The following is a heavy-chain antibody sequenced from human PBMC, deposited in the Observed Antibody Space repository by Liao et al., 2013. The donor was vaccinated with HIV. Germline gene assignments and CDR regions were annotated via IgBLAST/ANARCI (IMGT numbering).Heavy chain of an antibody. Sequence: QPQLQESGPRLVKPSETLSLACTVSSGSMSRDSYYWSWIRQPPGKGRGVDWGKYNHSGSTNYNPSLKSRVTISVDTSKNEFSLKLRSVTAADTAVYYCARGQRSGYYYAGAPWGYWGQGTLVTVSS. J-gene: IGHJ4*02. CDR3: ARGQRSGYYYAGAPWGY. CDR2: NHSGST. CDR1: SGSMSRDSYY. V-gene: IGHV4-39*07. D-gene: IGHD3-22*01.